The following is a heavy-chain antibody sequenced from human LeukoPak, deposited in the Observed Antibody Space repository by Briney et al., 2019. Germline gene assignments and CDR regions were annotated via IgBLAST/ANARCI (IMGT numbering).Heavy chain of an antibody. CDR1: GGSISSYY. J-gene: IGHJ5*02. V-gene: IGHV4-59*08. CDR3: ARLSYYGSESWFDP. D-gene: IGHD3-10*01. Sequence: SETLSLTCTVSGGSISSYYWSWIRQPPGKGLEWIGYIYYSGSTNYNPSLKSRVTISVDTSKNQFSLKLSSVTAADTAVYYCARLSYYGSESWFDPWGQGTLVTVSS. CDR2: IYYSGST.